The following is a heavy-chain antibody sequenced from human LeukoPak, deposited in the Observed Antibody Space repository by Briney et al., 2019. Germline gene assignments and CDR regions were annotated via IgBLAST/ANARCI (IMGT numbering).Heavy chain of an antibody. CDR2: INQDESEK. D-gene: IGHD2-8*01. J-gene: IGHJ4*02. CDR3: ARYCTFRACSGTKYDS. Sequence: PGGSLRLSCAASGMTFSNYWMSWVRQAPGKGLEWVAHINQDESEKYYVDSVRGRFTISRDNAKNSLYLQMHSLTAEDTALYYCARYCTFRACSGTKYDSWGPGTLVTVSS. V-gene: IGHV3-7*03. CDR1: GMTFSNYW.